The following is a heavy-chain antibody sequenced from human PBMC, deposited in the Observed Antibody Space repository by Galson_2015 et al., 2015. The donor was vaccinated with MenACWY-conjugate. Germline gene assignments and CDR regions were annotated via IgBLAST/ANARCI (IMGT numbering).Heavy chain of an antibody. CDR2: ISPGDSNT. CDR3: ARHPPGGRGMDV. Sequence: QSGAEVKKPGESLKLSCKTSGYSLTTYWIAWVRQMPGTGLEWMGLISPGDSNTRYSPSFQGQVTISADKSISTAYPQWSSLKASDTAMYYCARHPPGGRGMDVWGQGTTVTVSS. D-gene: IGHD1-26*01. CDR1: GYSLTTYW. J-gene: IGHJ6*02. V-gene: IGHV5-51*01.